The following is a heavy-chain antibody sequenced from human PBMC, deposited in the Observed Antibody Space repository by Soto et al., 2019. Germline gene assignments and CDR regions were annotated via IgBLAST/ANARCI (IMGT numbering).Heavy chain of an antibody. CDR2: IYYIGST. Sequence: SETLSLTCTVSGDSINNYYGSWIRQPPGKALEWIGYIYYIGSTNYNPSLKSRVTISVDTSKNQFSLKLNSVTTADTAVYYCARGREWLSIYFDYWGQGTPVTVSS. CDR3: ARGREWLSIYFDY. CDR1: GDSINNYY. J-gene: IGHJ4*02. D-gene: IGHD3-3*01. V-gene: IGHV4-59*01.